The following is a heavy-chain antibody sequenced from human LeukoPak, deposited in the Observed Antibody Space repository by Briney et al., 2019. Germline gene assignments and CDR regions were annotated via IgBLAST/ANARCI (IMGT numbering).Heavy chain of an antibody. D-gene: IGHD6-13*01. CDR3: ARVSTAASLAIDY. V-gene: IGHV3-21*06. J-gene: IGHJ4*02. Sequence: GGSLRLSCAASEFTFSDYNMNWVRQAPGKGLEWVSVISSSSTYIYYADSVKGRFTISRDNAKNSLYLQMNSLRAEDTAVYYCARVSTAASLAIDYWGQGTLVTVST. CDR2: ISSSSTYI. CDR1: EFTFSDYN.